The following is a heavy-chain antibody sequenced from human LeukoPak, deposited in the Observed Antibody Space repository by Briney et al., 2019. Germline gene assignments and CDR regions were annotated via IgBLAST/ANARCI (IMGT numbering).Heavy chain of an antibody. Sequence: GGSLRLSCVTSGFTFSSYVMSWVRQAPGKGLEWVSALSHAGGSTYYADSVKGRFIISRDNSKNTLYLQMNTLRAEDTAIYYCAKDRTVGASYWYFDLWGRGTLVTVSS. D-gene: IGHD1-26*01. CDR3: AKDRTVGASYWYFDL. V-gene: IGHV3-23*01. J-gene: IGHJ2*01. CDR1: GFTFSSYV. CDR2: LSHAGGST.